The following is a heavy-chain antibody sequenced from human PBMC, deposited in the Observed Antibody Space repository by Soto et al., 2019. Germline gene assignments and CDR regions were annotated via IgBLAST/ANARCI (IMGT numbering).Heavy chain of an antibody. V-gene: IGHV3-30*18. D-gene: IGHD6-19*01. CDR1: GFTFSSYG. CDR3: AKDSPSSGWHDY. J-gene: IGHJ4*02. CDR2: ISYDGSNK. Sequence: GGSLILSCAASGFTFSSYGMHWVRQAPGKGLEWVAVISYDGSNKYYADSVKGRFTISRDNSKNTLYLQMNSLRAEDTAVYYCAKDSPSSGWHDYWGQGTQVTVSS.